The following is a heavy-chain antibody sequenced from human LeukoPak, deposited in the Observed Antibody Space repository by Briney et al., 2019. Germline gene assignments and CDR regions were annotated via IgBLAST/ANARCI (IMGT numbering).Heavy chain of an antibody. CDR3: AKQLGYCSDGSCYFPY. CDR2: ISNNGGYT. V-gene: IGHV3-23*01. J-gene: IGHJ4*02. D-gene: IGHD2-15*01. Sequence: GGSLRLSCAASGFTFSSSAMSWVRQAPGKGLEWVSAISNNGGYTYYADSVQGRFTISRDNSKSTLCLQMNSLRAEETAVYYCAKQLGYCSDGSCYFPYWGQGPLVTVSS. CDR1: GFTFSSSA.